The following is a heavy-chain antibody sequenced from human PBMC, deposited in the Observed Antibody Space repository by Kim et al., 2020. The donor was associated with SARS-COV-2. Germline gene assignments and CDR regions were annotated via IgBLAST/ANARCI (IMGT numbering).Heavy chain of an antibody. CDR3: ATDLAPTILHIVVSPAAKGAFDF. CDR1: GYSLGELS. Sequence: ASVKVSCKVSGYSLGELSMHWVRQAPGKGLEWMGGFDPEHGETVYAQKFQGRVTMTEDTSTDTAYMELSSLRSEDTALYYCATDLAPTILHIVVSPAAKGAFDFWGQGTMLTVSS. V-gene: IGHV1-24*01. CDR2: FDPEHGET. J-gene: IGHJ3*01. D-gene: IGHD2-2*01.